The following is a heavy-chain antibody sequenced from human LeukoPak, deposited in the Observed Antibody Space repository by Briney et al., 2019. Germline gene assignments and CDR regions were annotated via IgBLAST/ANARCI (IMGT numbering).Heavy chain of an antibody. CDR3: ARHSGSYYDNYDY. CDR2: ISYSGST. V-gene: IGHV4-59*08. J-gene: IGHJ4*02. Sequence: NPSETLSLTCTVSGGSISRYYWSWIRQPPGKGLEWIGYISYSGSTNYNPSLKSRVTISVDTSKNQFSLKLNSMTATDTAVYYCARHSGSYYDNYDYWGQGTLVTVSS. D-gene: IGHD1-26*01. CDR1: GGSISRYY.